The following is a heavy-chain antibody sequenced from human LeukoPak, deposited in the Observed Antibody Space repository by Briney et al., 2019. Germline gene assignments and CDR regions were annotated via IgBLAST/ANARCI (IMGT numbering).Heavy chain of an antibody. D-gene: IGHD3-22*01. CDR3: ARGDYYDSSGYPDGSFDI. J-gene: IGHJ3*02. CDR2: IYYSGST. V-gene: IGHV4-39*07. CDR1: GGSLSSSSYY. Sequence: PSETLSLTCTVSGGSLSSSSYYWGWIRQPPGKGLEWIGSIYYSGSTYYNPSLKSRVTVSVDTSKNQFSLKLSSVTAADTAVCYCARGDYYDSSGYPDGSFDIWGQGTMVTVSS.